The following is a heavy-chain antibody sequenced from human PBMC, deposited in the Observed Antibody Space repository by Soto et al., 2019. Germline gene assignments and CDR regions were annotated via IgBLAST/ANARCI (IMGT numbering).Heavy chain of an antibody. D-gene: IGHD3-10*01. J-gene: IGHJ6*02. CDR3: AREGKGDYGPEKNGCYYGMDV. V-gene: IGHV1-69*01. CDR1: GGTFSSYA. Sequence: QVQLVQSGAEVKKPGSSVKVSCKASGGTFSSYAISWVRQAPGQGLEWMGGIIPIFGTANYAQKFQGRVTITADESTSTAYMELSSLRSEDTAVYYCAREGKGDYGPEKNGCYYGMDVWGQGTTVTVSS. CDR2: IIPIFGTA.